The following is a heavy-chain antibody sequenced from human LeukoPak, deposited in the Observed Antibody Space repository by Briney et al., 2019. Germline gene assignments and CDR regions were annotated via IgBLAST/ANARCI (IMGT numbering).Heavy chain of an antibody. Sequence: GGSLQISCKGSGYNFTTYWIAWVRQVPGKGLEWMGIINPGDSDFRYSPSFQGQVTISADKSITTAYLQWSSLKASDTAMYYCARGYCSGGTCRYVTKYFDYWGQGTLVTVSS. CDR3: ARGYCSGGTCRYVTKYFDY. CDR1: GYNFTTYW. J-gene: IGHJ4*02. CDR2: INPGDSDF. V-gene: IGHV5-51*01. D-gene: IGHD2-15*01.